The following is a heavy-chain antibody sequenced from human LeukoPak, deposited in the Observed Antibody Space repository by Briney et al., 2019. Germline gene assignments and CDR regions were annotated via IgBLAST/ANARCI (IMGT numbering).Heavy chain of an antibody. CDR2: IKPDSSAT. V-gene: IGHV1-2*02. D-gene: IGHD2-21*01. CDR3: ARACRSCGDGACSCFDY. CDR1: GYTFTAYH. J-gene: IGHJ4*02. Sequence: ASVKVSCKASGYTFTAYHMHWLRQAPGQGLEWMGWIKPDSSATKYTQKFQGRVTLTRGTSISTAYLELSRLRSDDTAIYYCARACRSCGDGACSCFDYWGQGTLVTVSS.